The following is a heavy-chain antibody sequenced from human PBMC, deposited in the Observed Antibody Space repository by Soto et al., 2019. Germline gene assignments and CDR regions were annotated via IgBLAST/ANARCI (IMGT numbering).Heavy chain of an antibody. D-gene: IGHD3-22*01. Sequence: PSETLSLTCTVSGGSISSGGYYWSWIRQHPGKGLEWIGYIYYSGSTYYNPSLKSRVTISVDTSKNQFSLKLSSVTAADTAVYYCARENNYYDSSGYYFPIGFDYWGQGTLVTVSS. CDR2: IYYSGST. J-gene: IGHJ4*02. CDR3: ARENNYYDSSGYYFPIGFDY. V-gene: IGHV4-31*03. CDR1: GGSISSGGYY.